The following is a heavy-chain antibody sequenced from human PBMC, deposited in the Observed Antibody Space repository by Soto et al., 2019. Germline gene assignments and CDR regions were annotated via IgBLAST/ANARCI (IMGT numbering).Heavy chain of an antibody. J-gene: IGHJ5*02. Sequence: ASVKVSCKASGYTFTSYGISWVRQAPGQGLEWMGWISAYNGNTNYAQKLQGRVTMTTDTSTSTAYMELRSLRSDDTAVYYCARVPNSSSYNNWFDPWGQGTLVTVSS. CDR3: ARVPNSSSYNNWFDP. CDR2: ISAYNGNT. CDR1: GYTFTSYG. V-gene: IGHV1-18*01. D-gene: IGHD6-6*01.